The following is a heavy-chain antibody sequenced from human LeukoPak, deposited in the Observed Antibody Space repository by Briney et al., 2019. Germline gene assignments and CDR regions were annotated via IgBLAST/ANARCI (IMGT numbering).Heavy chain of an antibody. V-gene: IGHV4-59*01. Sequence: SETLSLTCTVSGGSIGTYYWSWIRQPPGKGLEWIGYINYSGTTNYNPSLKSRGSISVDTSKSQFSLMLSSVTAADTAVYYCARGGYSYGSLVVFDYWGQGTLVTVSS. D-gene: IGHD5-18*01. J-gene: IGHJ4*02. CDR1: GGSIGTYY. CDR2: INYSGTT. CDR3: ARGGYSYGSLVVFDY.